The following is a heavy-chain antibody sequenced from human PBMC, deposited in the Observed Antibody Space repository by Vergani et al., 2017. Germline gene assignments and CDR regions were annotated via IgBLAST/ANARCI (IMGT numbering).Heavy chain of an antibody. V-gene: IGHV4-31*03. Sequence: QVQLQESGPGLVKPSQTLSLTCTVSGGSISSGGYYWSWIRQHPGKGLEWIGYIYYSGSTYYNPSLKSRVTISVDTSKIQFSLKLSSVTAADTAVYYCARSDRRGYSYGPPDYWGQGTLVTVSS. CDR2: IYYSGST. CDR1: GGSISSGGYY. J-gene: IGHJ4*02. D-gene: IGHD5-18*01. CDR3: ARSDRRGYSYGPPDY.